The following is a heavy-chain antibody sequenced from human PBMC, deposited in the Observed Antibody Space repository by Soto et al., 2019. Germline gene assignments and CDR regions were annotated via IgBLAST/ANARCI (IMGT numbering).Heavy chain of an antibody. CDR1: GFTFSTYA. D-gene: IGHD6-19*01. V-gene: IGHV3-30-3*01. Sequence: QVQLVESGGGVVQPGRSLRLSCAASGFTFSTYAMHWVRQAPGKGLEWVAVISYDGSNKYYADSVKGRFTISRDNSKNHLYLQMNSLRGEDTGVYYCARDKSPYSSGWHKRHFDYWGQGTLVTVSS. CDR2: ISYDGSNK. J-gene: IGHJ4*02. CDR3: ARDKSPYSSGWHKRHFDY.